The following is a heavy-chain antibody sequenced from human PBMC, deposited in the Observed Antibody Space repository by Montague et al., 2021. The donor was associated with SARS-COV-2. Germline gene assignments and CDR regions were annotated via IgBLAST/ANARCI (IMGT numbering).Heavy chain of an antibody. Sequence: SETLSLTCTVSGGSISSSSYYWGWIRQPQGKGLEWVGSIYYSGSTYYNPSLKSRVTISVDTSKNQFSLKLSSVTAADTAVYYCARRVTGTTVNYYYYGMDVWGQGTTVTVSS. J-gene: IGHJ6*02. V-gene: IGHV4-39*01. CDR2: IYYSGST. CDR1: GGSISSSSYY. D-gene: IGHD1-20*01. CDR3: ARRVTGTTVNYYYYGMDV.